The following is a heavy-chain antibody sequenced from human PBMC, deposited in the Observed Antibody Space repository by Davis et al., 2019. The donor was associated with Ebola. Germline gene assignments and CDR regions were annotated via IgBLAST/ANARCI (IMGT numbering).Heavy chain of an antibody. CDR3: ARGGVGATIDY. CDR1: GGTFSSYA. V-gene: IGHV1-69*06. Sequence: SVTVSCKASGGTFSSYAISWVRQAPGQGLEWMGGIIPIFGTANYAQKFQGRVTITADKSTSTAYMELSSLRSEDTAVYYCARGGVGATIDYWGQGTLVTVSS. J-gene: IGHJ4*02. CDR2: IIPIFGTA. D-gene: IGHD1-26*01.